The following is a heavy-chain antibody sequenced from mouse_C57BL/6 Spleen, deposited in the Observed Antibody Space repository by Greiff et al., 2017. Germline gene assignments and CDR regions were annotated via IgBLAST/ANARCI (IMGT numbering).Heavy chain of an antibody. Sequence: EVQLQQSGPELVKPGASVKISCKASGYSFTGYYMNWVKQSPEKSLEWIGEINPSTGGTTYNQKFKAKATLTVDKSSSTAYMQLKSLTSEDSAVYYCARSWIITTVGDYWGQGTTLTVSS. J-gene: IGHJ2*01. CDR3: ARSWIITTVGDY. V-gene: IGHV1-42*01. D-gene: IGHD1-1*01. CDR2: INPSTGGT. CDR1: GYSFTGYY.